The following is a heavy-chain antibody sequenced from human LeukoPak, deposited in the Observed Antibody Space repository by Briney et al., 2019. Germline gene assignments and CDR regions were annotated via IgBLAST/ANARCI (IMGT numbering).Heavy chain of an antibody. J-gene: IGHJ4*02. CDR1: GFTFSSYS. CDR2: ISYDGSNK. D-gene: IGHD5-18*01. CDR3: AKERTYSYGYRNDY. Sequence: GGSLRLSCAASGFTFSSYSMHWVRQAPGKGLEWVAVISYDGSNKYYADSVKGRFTISRDNSKNTLYLQMNSLRAEDTAVYYCAKERTYSYGYRNDYWGQGTLVTVSS. V-gene: IGHV3-30*18.